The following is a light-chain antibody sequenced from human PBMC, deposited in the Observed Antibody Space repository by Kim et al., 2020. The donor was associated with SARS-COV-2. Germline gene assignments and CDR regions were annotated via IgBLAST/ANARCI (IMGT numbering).Light chain of an antibody. CDR3: QTWGTGIPVV. CDR1: SGHSTYV. Sequence: PVLTQSPSASASLGASVKLTCTLSSGHSTYVIAWHQQQPEKGPRYLMKLNSDGSHSKGDGIPDRFSGSSSGSERYLIISSLQSEDEADYYCQTWGTGIPVVFGGGTQLTVL. CDR2: LNSDGSH. V-gene: IGLV4-69*01. J-gene: IGLJ2*01.